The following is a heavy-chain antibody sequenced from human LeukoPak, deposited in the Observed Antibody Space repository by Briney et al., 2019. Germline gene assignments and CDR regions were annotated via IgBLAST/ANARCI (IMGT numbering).Heavy chain of an antibody. D-gene: IGHD3-22*01. CDR2: IYTSGST. CDR3: ARLRYYDSSIDY. Sequence: SETLSLTCTVSGGSISSYYWSWIRQPPGKGLEWIGYIYTSGSTNYNPSLKSRVTISVDTSKNQFSLKLNSVTAADTAAYYCARLRYYDSSIDYWGQGTLVTVSS. J-gene: IGHJ4*02. V-gene: IGHV4-4*09. CDR1: GGSISSYY.